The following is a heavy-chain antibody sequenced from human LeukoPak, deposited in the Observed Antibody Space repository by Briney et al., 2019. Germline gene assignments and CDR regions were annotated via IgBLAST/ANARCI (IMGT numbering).Heavy chain of an antibody. V-gene: IGHV4-59*01. D-gene: IGHD3-10*01. CDR3: ARDFPFHYYGSGSPYFDP. CDR1: DDSITMYY. CDR2: IYYSGST. J-gene: IGHJ5*02. Sequence: SGPTLVKPSETLSLTCTVSDDSITMYYWTWIRQPPGKGLEWIGYIYYSGSTNYNPSLKSRVTISVDTSKNQFSLKLSSVTAADTAVYYCARDFPFHYYGSGSPYFDPWGQGTLVTVSS.